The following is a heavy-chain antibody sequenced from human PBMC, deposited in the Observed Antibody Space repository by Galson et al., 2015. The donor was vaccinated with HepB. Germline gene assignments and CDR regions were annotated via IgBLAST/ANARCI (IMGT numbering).Heavy chain of an antibody. D-gene: IGHD3-10*01. CDR3: AKRIFGESPSFDS. CDR2: MSGDGGTR. Sequence: LRLSCAASGFTFSSCVMAWVRQAPGRGLEWVSVMSGDGGTRYYADPVKGRFIISRDNSKNTVYLEMNSLRVVDTAIYYCAKRIFGESPSFDSWGQGVLVTVSS. CDR1: GFTFSSCV. V-gene: IGHV3-23*01. J-gene: IGHJ4*02.